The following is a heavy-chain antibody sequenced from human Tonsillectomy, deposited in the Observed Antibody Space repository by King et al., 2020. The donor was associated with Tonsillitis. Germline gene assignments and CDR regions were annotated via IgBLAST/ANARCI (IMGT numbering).Heavy chain of an antibody. J-gene: IGHJ4*02. CDR1: GYTLTELS. CDR2: FDPEDGET. D-gene: IGHD6-19*01. V-gene: IGHV1-24*01. Sequence: QLVQSGAEVKKPGASEKVSCKVSGYTLTELSMHWVRQAPGKGLEWMGGFDPEDGETIYAQKFQGRVTMTEDTSTDTAYMELSSLRSEDTAVYYCAIRIAVAGTRPFDYWGQGTLVTVSS. CDR3: AIRIAVAGTRPFDY.